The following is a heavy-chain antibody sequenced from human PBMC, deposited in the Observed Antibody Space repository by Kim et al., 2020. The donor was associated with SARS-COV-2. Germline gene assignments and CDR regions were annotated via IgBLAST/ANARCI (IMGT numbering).Heavy chain of an antibody. V-gene: IGHV4-59*01. CDR3: ARGSTIFGVVIRPFDY. J-gene: IGHJ4*02. Sequence: SETLSLTCTVSGGSISSYYWSWIRQPPGKGLEWIGYIYYSGSTNYNPSLKSRVPISVDTSKNQFSLQLSSVTAADTAVYYCARGSTIFGVVIRPFDYWGQGTLVTISS. CDR1: GGSISSYY. CDR2: IYYSGST. D-gene: IGHD3-3*01.